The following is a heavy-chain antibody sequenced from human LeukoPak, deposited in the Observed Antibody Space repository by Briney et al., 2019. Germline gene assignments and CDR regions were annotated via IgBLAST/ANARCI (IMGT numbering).Heavy chain of an antibody. V-gene: IGHV3-74*01. J-gene: IGHJ4*02. D-gene: IGHD3-10*01. CDR2: INSDGSIT. Sequence: GGSLRLSCAASGFTFRSYWMHWVRQAPGKGLVWVSHINSDGSITTYADSVKGRFTISRDNAKNTLYLQMNSLRAEDTAVYYCVRGFKFGELLPFDYWRQGTLVTVSS. CDR1: GFTFRSYW. CDR3: VRGFKFGELLPFDY.